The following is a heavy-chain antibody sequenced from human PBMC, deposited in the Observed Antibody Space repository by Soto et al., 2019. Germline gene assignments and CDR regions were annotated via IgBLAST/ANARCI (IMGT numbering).Heavy chain of an antibody. V-gene: IGHV4-34*10. Sequence: TSETLSLTCAVYGGSFSGFYWTWIRQTPGKGLEWIGEINDSGTINYNPSLKSRVTISVDTSKNQFSLKLSSVTAADTAVYYCARYKSNYYYGMDVWGQGTTVTVSS. CDR2: INDSGTI. CDR3: ARYKSNYYYGMDV. CDR1: GGSFSGFY. J-gene: IGHJ6*02.